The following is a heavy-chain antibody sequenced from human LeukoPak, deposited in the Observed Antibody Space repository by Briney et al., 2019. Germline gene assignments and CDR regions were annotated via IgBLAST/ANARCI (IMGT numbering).Heavy chain of an antibody. J-gene: IGHJ3*02. D-gene: IGHD2-21*01. Sequence: ASVKVSCKASGGTFSSYAISWVRQAPGQGLEWMGGIIPIFGTANYAQKFQGRVTITADKSTSTAYMELSSLRPEDTAVYYCARTLDSPASDAAFDIWGQGAMVTVSS. CDR1: GGTFSSYA. V-gene: IGHV1-69*06. CDR2: IIPIFGTA. CDR3: ARTLDSPASDAAFDI.